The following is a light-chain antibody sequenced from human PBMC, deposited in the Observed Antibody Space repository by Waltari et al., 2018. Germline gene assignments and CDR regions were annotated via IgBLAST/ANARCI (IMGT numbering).Light chain of an antibody. Sequence: DIQMTQSPSSLSASVGDRVTITCRASQSISTYLNWYQQESGKAPKLLIYSASSLQSGVPSRFSGSGSGTDFTLTISSLQSEDFAVYYCQQYNNWPPQLTFGGGTKVEIK. CDR3: QQYNNWPPQLT. CDR1: QSISTY. V-gene: IGKV1-39*01. CDR2: SAS. J-gene: IGKJ4*01.